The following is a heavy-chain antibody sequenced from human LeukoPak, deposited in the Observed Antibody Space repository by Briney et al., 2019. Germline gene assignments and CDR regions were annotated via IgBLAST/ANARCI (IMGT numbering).Heavy chain of an antibody. Sequence: GASVKVSCKASGGTFNSYAINWVRQAPGQGLEWMGGIIPIFGTANYAQKFQGRVTITADESTSTAYMELSSLRSEDTAVYYCASCFSSTSCQPYYYYYMDVWGKGTTVTVSS. CDR2: IIPIFGTA. D-gene: IGHD2-2*01. CDR3: ASCFSSTSCQPYYYYYMDV. J-gene: IGHJ6*03. CDR1: GGTFNSYA. V-gene: IGHV1-69*13.